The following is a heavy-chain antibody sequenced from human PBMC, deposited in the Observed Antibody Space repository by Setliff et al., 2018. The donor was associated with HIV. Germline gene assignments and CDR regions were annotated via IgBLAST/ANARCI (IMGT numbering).Heavy chain of an antibody. D-gene: IGHD3-22*01. CDR3: VSGYYDSSGYYGYYYMDV. CDR2: INHSGST. Sequence: SETLSLTCAVYGGSFSGYYWSWIRQPPGKGLEWIGEINHSGSTNYNPSLKSRVTISVDTSKNQFSLKLSSVTAADTAVYYCVSGYYDSSGYYGYYYMDVWGKGTTVTVSS. CDR1: GGSFSGYY. V-gene: IGHV4-34*01. J-gene: IGHJ6*03.